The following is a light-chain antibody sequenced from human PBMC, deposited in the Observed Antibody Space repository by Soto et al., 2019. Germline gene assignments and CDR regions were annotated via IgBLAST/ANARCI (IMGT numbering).Light chain of an antibody. CDR3: QQYNNWPPGIT. J-gene: IGKJ3*01. V-gene: IGKV3-15*01. CDR1: QSVSSN. Sequence: EIVMTQSPATLSVSPGERATLSCRASQSVSSNLAWYQQKPGQAPRLLIYGASTRATGIPARFSGSGSGTELTITISSLQSEDFAVYYCQQYNNWPPGITFGPGTKVDIK. CDR2: GAS.